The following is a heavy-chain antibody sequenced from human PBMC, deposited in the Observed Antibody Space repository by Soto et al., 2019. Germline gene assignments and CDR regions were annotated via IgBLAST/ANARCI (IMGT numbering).Heavy chain of an antibody. CDR1: GGSISSYY. CDR3: ARVAEGTYYYDSSGYFDY. D-gene: IGHD3-22*01. CDR2: IYYSGST. J-gene: IGHJ4*02. V-gene: IGHV4-59*08. Sequence: PSETLSLTCTVSGGSISSYYWSWIRQPPGKGLEWIGYIYYSGSTNYNPSLKSRVTISVDTSKNQLSLKLSSVTAADTAVYYCARVAEGTYYYDSSGYFDYWGQGTLVTVSS.